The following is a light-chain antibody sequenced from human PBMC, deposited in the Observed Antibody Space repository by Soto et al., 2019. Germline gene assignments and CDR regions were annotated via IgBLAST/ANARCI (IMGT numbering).Light chain of an antibody. CDR2: EVS. J-gene: IGLJ7*01. Sequence: QSALTQPASVSGSPGQSITISCTGTSSDVGSHHLVSWYQQHPGQAPKLMIYEVSNRPLGVSARFSASKSGNTASLTISGLQAEDEADYYCCSYGGSRAVFGGGTQLTVL. CDR1: SSDVGSHHL. CDR3: CSYGGSRAV. V-gene: IGLV2-23*02.